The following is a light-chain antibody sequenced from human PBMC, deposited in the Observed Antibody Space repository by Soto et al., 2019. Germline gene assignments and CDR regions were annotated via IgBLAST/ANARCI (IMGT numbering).Light chain of an antibody. CDR1: QSITTN. CDR2: RAS. CDR3: HQYGNWPKT. Sequence: EILMTQSPPTLSVSPGERATLSCRASQSITTNVAWFRQKPGQAPSLIIFRASVRPSGVPARFSGSGSGPEFPLISSRLQSEDFAVYFCHQYGNWPKTFCQGTKVEI. V-gene: IGKV3-15*01. J-gene: IGKJ1*01.